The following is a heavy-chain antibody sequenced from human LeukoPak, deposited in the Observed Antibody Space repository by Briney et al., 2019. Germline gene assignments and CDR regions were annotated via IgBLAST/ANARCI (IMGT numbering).Heavy chain of an antibody. CDR3: ARDGLRYYFDY. V-gene: IGHV3-30-3*01. CDR1: GYTFTSYY. Sequence: SCKASGYTFTSYYMHWVRQAPGKGLEWVAVISYDGSNKYYADSVKGRLTISRDNSKNTLYLQMNSLRAEDTAVYYCARDGLRYYFDYWGQGTLVTVSS. D-gene: IGHD4-17*01. J-gene: IGHJ4*02. CDR2: ISYDGSNK.